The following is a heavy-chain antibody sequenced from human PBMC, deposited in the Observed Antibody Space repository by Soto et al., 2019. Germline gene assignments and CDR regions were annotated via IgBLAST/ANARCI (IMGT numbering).Heavy chain of an antibody. J-gene: IGHJ6*02. CDR3: ARGRAAVFAPAHFVYYGLDL. CDR2: INPHTGTT. V-gene: IGHV1-18*01. CDR1: GYTFKSSG. Sequence: QIQLMQSGPAVEKPGASVRVSCTASGYTFKSSGITWVRQAPGQGLEWLGWINPHTGTTKSLQRLQDRITMPTDTSSNPAYLDVRSLRSDDTAIYFCARGRAAVFAPAHFVYYGLDLWGQGTSVAVSS. D-gene: IGHD3-3*01.